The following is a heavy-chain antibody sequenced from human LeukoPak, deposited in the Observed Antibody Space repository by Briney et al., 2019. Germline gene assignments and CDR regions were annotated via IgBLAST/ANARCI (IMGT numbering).Heavy chain of an antibody. J-gene: IGHJ3*02. V-gene: IGHV3-74*01. CDR2: INSDGSST. CDR3: ARDGYPAAFDI. D-gene: IGHD5-12*01. Sequence: GGSLRLSCVVSGFSFSNSYMTWIRQTPGKGLVWVSRINSDGSSTSYADSVKGRFTISRDNAKNTLYLQMNSLRAEDTAVYYCARDGYPAAFDIWGQGTMVTVSS. CDR1: GFSFSNSY.